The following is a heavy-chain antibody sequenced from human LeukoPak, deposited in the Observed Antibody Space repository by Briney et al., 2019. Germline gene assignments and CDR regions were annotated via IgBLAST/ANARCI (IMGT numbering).Heavy chain of an antibody. J-gene: IGHJ4*02. Sequence: GGSLRLSCAASGFTVSSNYTSWVRQAPGKGLGWVGVISYDGSKEYYADYVKGRFTISTDNSKNTLYLQMNSLRAEDTAVYYCARDDGIAAAGTYYWGQGTLVTASS. CDR1: GFTVSSNY. CDR2: ISYDGSKE. D-gene: IGHD6-13*01. CDR3: ARDDGIAAAGTYY. V-gene: IGHV3-30*19.